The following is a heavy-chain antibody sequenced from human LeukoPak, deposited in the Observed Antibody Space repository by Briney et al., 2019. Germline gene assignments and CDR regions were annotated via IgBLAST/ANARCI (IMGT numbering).Heavy chain of an antibody. V-gene: IGHV4-39*07. J-gene: IGHJ4*02. Sequence: SETLSLTCTVSGGSISSSSYYWGWIRQPPGKGLEWIGSIYHSGSTYYNPSLKSRVTISVDTSKNQFSLKLSSVTAADTAVYYCAREGIAAAGTYDYWGQGTLVTVSS. D-gene: IGHD6-13*01. CDR3: AREGIAAAGTYDY. CDR2: IYHSGST. CDR1: GGSISSSSYY.